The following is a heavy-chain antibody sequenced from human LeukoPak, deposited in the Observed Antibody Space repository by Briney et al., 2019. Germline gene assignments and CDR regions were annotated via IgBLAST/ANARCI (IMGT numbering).Heavy chain of an antibody. CDR3: ASAYYYDSRGYSSIQFDY. D-gene: IGHD3-22*01. Sequence: ASVKVSCKASGYTFTGYYFHWVRQAPGQGLEWMGWINPNSGVTNYVHKFQGRVTMTGDTSISTAYMELTRLRSDDTAVYYCASAYYYDSRGYSSIQFDYWGQGTLVTVSS. CDR1: GYTFTGYY. CDR2: INPNSGVT. J-gene: IGHJ4*02. V-gene: IGHV1-2*02.